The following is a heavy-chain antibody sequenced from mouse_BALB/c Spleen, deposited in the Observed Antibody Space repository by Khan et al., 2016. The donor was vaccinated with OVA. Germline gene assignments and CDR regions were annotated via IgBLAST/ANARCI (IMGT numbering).Heavy chain of an antibody. D-gene: IGHD1-2*01. CDR1: GYSITSGYA. CDR3: ARGNYYGYDLDY. Sequence: EVELVESGPGLVKPSQSLSLTCTVTGYSITSGYAWNWIRQFPGNKLEWMGYISYSGGTSYNPSLKSRISITRDTSKNQFFLQLNSVTTEDTATDYCARGNYYGYDLDYWGQGTTLTVSS. V-gene: IGHV3-2*02. CDR2: ISYSGGT. J-gene: IGHJ2*01.